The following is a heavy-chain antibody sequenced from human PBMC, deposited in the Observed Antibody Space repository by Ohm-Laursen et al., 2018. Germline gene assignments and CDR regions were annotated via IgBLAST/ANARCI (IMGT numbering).Heavy chain of an antibody. D-gene: IGHD6-19*01. J-gene: IGHJ4*02. Sequence: SLRLSCAASGFTVSSNYMSWVRQAPGKGLEWVSVIYSGGSTYYADSVKGRFTISRDNSQNTLYLQMNSLRAKDTAVYYCARLSSGWSYWGQGTLVTVSS. V-gene: IGHV3-66*04. CDR3: ARLSSGWSY. CDR2: IYSGGST. CDR1: GFTVSSNY.